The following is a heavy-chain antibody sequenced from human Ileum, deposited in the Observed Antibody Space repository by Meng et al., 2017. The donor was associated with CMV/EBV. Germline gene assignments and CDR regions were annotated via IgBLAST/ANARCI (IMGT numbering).Heavy chain of an antibody. CDR3: AKDTLSGSSGWFDY. Sequence: SELTRSSYAMHWVRQAPGKGLEWVAVISYDGSNKYYADSVKGRFTIPRDNSKNTLYLQMDSLRAEDTAVYYCAKDTLSGSSGWFDYWGQGTLVTVSS. J-gene: IGHJ4*02. D-gene: IGHD6-19*01. V-gene: IGHV3-30*18. CDR2: ISYDGSNK. CDR1: ELTRSSYA.